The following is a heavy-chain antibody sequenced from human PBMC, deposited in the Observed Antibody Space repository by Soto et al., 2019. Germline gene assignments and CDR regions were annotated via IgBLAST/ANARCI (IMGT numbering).Heavy chain of an antibody. CDR3: ARRPLDISGYYYFDY. Sequence: KTSETLSLTCTVSGGSISDSSYYWGWIRQPPGKGLEWIGDISFRGRTSYNPSLKSRVTLSVDTSKNQFSLRVSSVTAADTAIYYCARRPLDISGYYYFDYWGQGTLVTVSS. CDR2: ISFRGRT. J-gene: IGHJ4*02. V-gene: IGHV4-39*01. D-gene: IGHD3-22*01. CDR1: GGSISDSSYY.